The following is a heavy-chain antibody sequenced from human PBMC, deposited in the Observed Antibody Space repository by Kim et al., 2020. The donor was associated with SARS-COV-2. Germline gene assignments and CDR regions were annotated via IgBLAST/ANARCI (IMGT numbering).Heavy chain of an antibody. V-gene: IGHV3-30*07. J-gene: IGHJ6*02. Sequence: VKGRFTISRDNYKNTLYLQMNSLRAEDTAVYYCARDLYDSSGYYSYGMDVWGQGTTVTVSS. CDR3: ARDLYDSSGYYSYGMDV. D-gene: IGHD3-22*01.